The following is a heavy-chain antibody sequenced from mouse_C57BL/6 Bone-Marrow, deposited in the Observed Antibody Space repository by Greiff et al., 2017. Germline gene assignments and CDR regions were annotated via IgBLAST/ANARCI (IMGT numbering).Heavy chain of an antibody. CDR3: TTGDGSSHAMDY. J-gene: IGHJ4*01. CDR2: IDPENGDT. CDR1: GFNIKDDY. V-gene: IGHV14-4*01. Sequence: EVQLQQSGAELVRPGASVKLSCTASGFNIKDDYMHWVKQRPEQGLEWIGWIDPENGDTEYASKIQGKATITADTTANTASLQHSSLTSEDTAVYYCTTGDGSSHAMDYWGQGTSVTVSS. D-gene: IGHD1-1*01.